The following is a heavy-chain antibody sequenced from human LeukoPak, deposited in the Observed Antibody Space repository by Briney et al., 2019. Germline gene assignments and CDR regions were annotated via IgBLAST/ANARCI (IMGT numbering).Heavy chain of an antibody. CDR2: IGAYNGNT. V-gene: IGHV1-18*01. CDR1: GYTFTSYG. Sequence: GASVKVSCKASGYTFTSYGISWVRQAPGQGLEWMGWIGAYNGNTNYAQKLQGRVTMTTDTSTSTAYMELRSLRSDDTAVYYCARSPGSGSYYRILYYGMDVWGQGTTVTVSS. D-gene: IGHD3-10*01. CDR3: ARSPGSGSYYRILYYGMDV. J-gene: IGHJ6*02.